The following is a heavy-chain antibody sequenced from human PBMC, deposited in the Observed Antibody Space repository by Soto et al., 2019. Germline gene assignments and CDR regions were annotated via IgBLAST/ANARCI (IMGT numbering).Heavy chain of an antibody. V-gene: IGHV1-3*01. CDR3: ARDQTIIMVRGVIYYYYGTDV. Sequence: GASVKVSCKASGYTFTSYAMHWVRQAPGQRLEWMGWINAGNGNTKYSQKFQGRVTITRDTSASTAYMELSSLRSEDTAVYYCARDQTIIMVRGVIYYYYGTDVWGQGTTVTVSS. J-gene: IGHJ6*02. D-gene: IGHD3-10*01. CDR2: INAGNGNT. CDR1: GYTFTSYA.